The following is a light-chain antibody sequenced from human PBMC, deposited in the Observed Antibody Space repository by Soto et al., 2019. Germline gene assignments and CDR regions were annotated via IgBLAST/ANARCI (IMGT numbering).Light chain of an antibody. J-gene: IGKJ4*01. CDR3: QQYYSYPLT. CDR2: KSS. V-gene: IGKV1-5*03. Sequence: DIQMTQSPSTLSASVGDSVTITCRASQSISGWLAWYQQKPGKAPNLLIYKSSSLKSGVPSRFSASGSGTEVTLTISSLQPDDFATYYCQQYYSYPLTFGGGAKVDIK. CDR1: QSISGW.